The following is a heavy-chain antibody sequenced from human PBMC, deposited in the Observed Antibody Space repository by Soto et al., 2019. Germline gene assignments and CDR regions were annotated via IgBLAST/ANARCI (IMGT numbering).Heavy chain of an antibody. V-gene: IGHV3-23*01. J-gene: IGHJ4*02. Sequence: DVHLLESGGSLVQPGGSLSLSCAASGFTFNAYSLSWVRQAPGKGLEWVSAISTTGGSTYYTDSVKGRFSISRDNSQNTLYLQMNSLRADDTAVYYCARPDGATYNFRYWGQGTRVTVSS. CDR2: ISTTGGST. CDR1: GFTFNAYS. D-gene: IGHD1-1*01. CDR3: ARPDGATYNFRY.